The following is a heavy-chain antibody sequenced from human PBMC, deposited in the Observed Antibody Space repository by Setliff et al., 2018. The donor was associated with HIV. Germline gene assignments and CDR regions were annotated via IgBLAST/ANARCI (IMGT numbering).Heavy chain of an antibody. CDR2: VHYSGSI. J-gene: IGHJ4*02. CDR1: GGSISGSNYY. Sequence: KTSETLSLTCTVFGGSISGSNYYWGWIRQPPGKGLEWIANVHYSGSIYFNPSLRSRVAISVDTSHNQFSLRLRSVTAADTAVYYCARPSLGIGGGSMFNNWGQGTLGTVPQ. V-gene: IGHV4-39*01. CDR3: ARPSLGIGGGSMFNN. D-gene: IGHD3-3*01.